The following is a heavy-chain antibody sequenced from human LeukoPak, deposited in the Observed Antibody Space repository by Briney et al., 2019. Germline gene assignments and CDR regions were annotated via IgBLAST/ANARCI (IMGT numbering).Heavy chain of an antibody. CDR1: GFTFSSYG. CDR2: ISYDGSNK. V-gene: IGHV3-30*18. J-gene: IGHJ4*02. D-gene: IGHD1-26*01. CDR3: AKSGREGATNY. Sequence: PGGSLRPSCAASGFTFSSYGMHWVRQAPGKGLEWVAVISYDGSNKYYADSVKGRFTISRDNSKNTLYLQMNSLRAEDTAVYYCAKSGREGATNYWGQGTLVTVSS.